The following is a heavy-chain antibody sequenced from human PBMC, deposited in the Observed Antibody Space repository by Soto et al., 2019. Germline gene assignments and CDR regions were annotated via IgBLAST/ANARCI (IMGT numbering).Heavy chain of an antibody. Sequence: GGSLRLSCAASGFTFSSYGMHWVRQAPGKGLEWVAVIWYDGSNKYYADSVKGRFTISRDNSKNTLYLQMNSLRAEDTAVYYCARSEESGHVDTADHFDCWGQGTLVTVSS. CDR1: GFTFSSYG. CDR2: IWYDGSNK. J-gene: IGHJ4*02. V-gene: IGHV3-33*01. D-gene: IGHD5-18*01. CDR3: ARSEESGHVDTADHFDC.